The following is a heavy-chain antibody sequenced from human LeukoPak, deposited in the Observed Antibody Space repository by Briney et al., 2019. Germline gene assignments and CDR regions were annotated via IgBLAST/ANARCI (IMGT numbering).Heavy chain of an antibody. V-gene: IGHV4-31*03. CDR2: IYYSGST. J-gene: IGHJ4*02. D-gene: IGHD6-13*01. Sequence: TASETLSLTCTVSGGSISSGGYYWSWIRQHPGKGLEWIGYIYYSGSTYYNPSLKSRVTISVDTSKNQFSLKLSSVTAADTAVYYCARGSSSWYNFDYWGQGTLVTVSS. CDR1: GGSISSGGYY. CDR3: ARGSSSWYNFDY.